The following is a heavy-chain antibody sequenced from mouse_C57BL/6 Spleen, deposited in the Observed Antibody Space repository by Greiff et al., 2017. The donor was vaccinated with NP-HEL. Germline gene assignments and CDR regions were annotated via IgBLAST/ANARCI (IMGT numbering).Heavy chain of an antibody. CDR3: ARDYGSAWFAY. Sequence: QVQLQQSGAELVRPGTSVKVSCKASGYAFTNYLIEWVKQRPGQGLEWIGVINPGSGGTNYNEKFKGKATLTADKSSSTAYMQLSSLTSEDSAVYFCARDYGSAWFAYWGKGTLVTVSA. CDR2: INPGSGGT. J-gene: IGHJ3*01. CDR1: GYAFTNYL. V-gene: IGHV1-54*01. D-gene: IGHD1-1*01.